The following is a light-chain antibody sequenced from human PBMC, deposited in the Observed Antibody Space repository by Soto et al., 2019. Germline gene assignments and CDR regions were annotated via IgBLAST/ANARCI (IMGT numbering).Light chain of an antibody. J-gene: IGKJ5*01. CDR1: QSVSSY. CDR3: QQYGSSPT. CDR2: DAS. Sequence: EIVLTQYPATLSLSPGERTTLSCRASQSVSSYLAWYQQKPGQAPRLLIYDASNRATGIPARFSGSGSGTDFTLTISSLEPEDFAVYYCQQYGSSPTFGQGTRLEIK. V-gene: IGKV3-11*01.